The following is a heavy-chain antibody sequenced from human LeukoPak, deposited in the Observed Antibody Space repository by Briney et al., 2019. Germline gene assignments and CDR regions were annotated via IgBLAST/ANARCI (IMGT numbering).Heavy chain of an antibody. D-gene: IGHD4-11*01. CDR3: AKSGAHTVTTGADFDY. Sequence: ASVKVSCKASGYTFTSYGISWVRQAPGQGLEWMGWISAYNGNTNYAQKLQGRVTMTTDTSTSTAYMELRSLRSDDTALYYCAKSGAHTVTTGADFDYWGQGTLVTVSS. J-gene: IGHJ4*02. V-gene: IGHV1-18*01. CDR2: ISAYNGNT. CDR1: GYTFTSYG.